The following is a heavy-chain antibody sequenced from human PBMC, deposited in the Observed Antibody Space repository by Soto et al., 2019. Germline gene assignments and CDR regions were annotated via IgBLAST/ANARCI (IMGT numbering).Heavy chain of an antibody. V-gene: IGHV3-21*01. J-gene: IGHJ4*02. CDR3: ATDPSPEWLDHLDY. CDR2: ITSESTYI. Sequence: EVQLVASGGGLVRPGESLRLSCAASGFIFTGYSMHWVRQAPGQGLEWVSSITSESTYIYYADSVKGRFTISRDNAKKSLSLQMNSLRADDTAMYYCATDPSPEWLDHLDYWGQGTLVTVSS. D-gene: IGHD6-19*01. CDR1: GFIFTGYS.